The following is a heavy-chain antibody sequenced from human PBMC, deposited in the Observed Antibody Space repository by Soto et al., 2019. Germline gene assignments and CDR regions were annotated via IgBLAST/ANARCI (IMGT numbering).Heavy chain of an antibody. CDR1: GGSVSSGSYY. J-gene: IGHJ4*02. D-gene: IGHD3-22*01. Sequence: SETLSLTCTVSGGSVSSGSYYWSWIWQPPGKGLEWIGYIYYSGSTNYNPSLKSRVTISVDTSKNQFSLKLSSVTAADTAVYYCARLPPRGVDSSGNRDYWGQGTLVTVSS. CDR3: ARLPPRGVDSSGNRDY. V-gene: IGHV4-61*01. CDR2: IYYSGST.